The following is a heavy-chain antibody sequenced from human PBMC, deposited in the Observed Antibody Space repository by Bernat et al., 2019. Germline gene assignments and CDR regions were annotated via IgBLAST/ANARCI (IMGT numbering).Heavy chain of an antibody. CDR1: GFTISGYW. D-gene: IGHD3-10*01. CDR3: ARDAYSGSGNYWGC. Sequence: EVQLVESGGGLVQPGGSLRLSCAASGFTISGYWMHWVRQAPGKGLVWVSRIARDGHTKTYADSVKGRFTISRDDAKNTLYMQMNNLRAEDRAVNYGARDAYSGSGNYWGCWGQGTLVTVSS. V-gene: IGHV3-74*01. J-gene: IGHJ4*02. CDR2: IARDGHTK.